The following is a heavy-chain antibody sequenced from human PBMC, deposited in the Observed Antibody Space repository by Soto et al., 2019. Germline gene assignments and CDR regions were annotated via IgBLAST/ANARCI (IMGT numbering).Heavy chain of an antibody. V-gene: IGHV1-69*01. CDR1: GGTFAKFI. CDR2: IVPLLGTP. CDR3: ARNGTYESSISPYSGMHD. Sequence: QAQLVQSGAELKEPGSSVRVSCKASGGTFAKFIMNWVRQTPGQGLEWMGGIVPLLGTPTYAEKFKGRVTISATGSTSTEYMEATSLRSDNTASYYSARNGTYESSISPYSGMHDSGQGTKVTVSS. D-gene: IGHD3-16*01. J-gene: IGHJ6*01.